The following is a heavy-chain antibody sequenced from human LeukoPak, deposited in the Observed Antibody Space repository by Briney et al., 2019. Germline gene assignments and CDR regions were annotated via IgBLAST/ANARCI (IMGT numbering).Heavy chain of an antibody. D-gene: IGHD6-13*01. V-gene: IGHV3-23*01. CDR3: AVPGYSSSWNFDY. J-gene: IGHJ4*02. Sequence: GGSLRLSCAASGFTFSSYAMSWVRQAPGKGLEWVSAISGSGGSTYYADSVKGRFTISRDNSENTLYLQMNSLRAEDTAVYYCAVPGYSSSWNFDYWGQGTLVTVSS. CDR1: GFTFSSYA. CDR2: ISGSGGST.